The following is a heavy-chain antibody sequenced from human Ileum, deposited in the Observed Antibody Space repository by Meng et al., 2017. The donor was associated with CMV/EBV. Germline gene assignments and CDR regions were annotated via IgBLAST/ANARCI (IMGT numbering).Heavy chain of an antibody. D-gene: IGHD6-13*01. CDR3: TKGAPSNSWYAGWFDP. CDR1: GYPFTSYY. V-gene: IGHV1-46*01. Sequence: SGYPFTSYYITWVRQAPGQGLEWMGIINPNDGVTKYAQKFQGRVTMTSDTSTSTVYMELSSLRSDDTAVYYCTKGAPSNSWYAGWFDPWGQGALVTVSS. CDR2: INPNDGVT. J-gene: IGHJ5*02.